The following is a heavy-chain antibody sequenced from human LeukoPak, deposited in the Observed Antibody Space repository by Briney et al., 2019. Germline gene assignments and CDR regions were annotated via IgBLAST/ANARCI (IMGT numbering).Heavy chain of an antibody. Sequence: GASVKVSCKASGYTFTSYDINWVRQATGQGLEWMGWMNPNSGNTGYAQKFQGRVTMTRNTSISTAYMELSSLRSEDTAVYYCARGQWDYDFWSGQAFYYYYYMDVWGKGTTVTVSS. V-gene: IGHV1-8*01. CDR1: GYTFTSYD. J-gene: IGHJ6*03. D-gene: IGHD3-3*01. CDR2: MNPNSGNT. CDR3: ARGQWDYDFWSGQAFYYYYYMDV.